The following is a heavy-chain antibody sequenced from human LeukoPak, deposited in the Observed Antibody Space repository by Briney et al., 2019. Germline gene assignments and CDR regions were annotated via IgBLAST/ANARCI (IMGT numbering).Heavy chain of an antibody. D-gene: IGHD3-10*01. J-gene: IGHJ5*02. Sequence: SETLSLTCIISGGSISCFYWSWIRQPAGEGLEWIGRIDISGSTNYNPSLRGRVTMSVDTSKNQFSLKLTSVTAADSAMYYCARVSGSRGWFDPWGQGTLVTVSS. CDR2: IDISGST. V-gene: IGHV4-4*07. CDR1: GGSISCFY. CDR3: ARVSGSRGWFDP.